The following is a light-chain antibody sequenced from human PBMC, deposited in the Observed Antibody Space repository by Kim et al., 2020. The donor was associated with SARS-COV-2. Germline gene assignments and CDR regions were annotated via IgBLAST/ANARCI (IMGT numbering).Light chain of an antibody. CDR3: QQYNNWPRT. CDR2: GAS. V-gene: IGKV3-15*01. Sequence: EIVMTQSPATLSVSPGERATLSCRASQSVRSNLVSYQQKPGQAPRLLIYGASARATGIPARFSGSGSGTEFTLTISSLQSEDFAVYYCQQYNNWPRTFGQGTKVDIK. J-gene: IGKJ1*01. CDR1: QSVRSN.